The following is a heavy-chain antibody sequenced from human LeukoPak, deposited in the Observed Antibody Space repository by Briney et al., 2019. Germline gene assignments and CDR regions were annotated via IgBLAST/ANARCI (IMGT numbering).Heavy chain of an antibody. V-gene: IGHV3-33*06. Sequence: GRSLRLSCAASGFTFSSYAMHWVRQAPGKGLEWVAVIWYDGSNKCYADSVKGRFTISRDNSKNTLYLQMNSLRAEDTAVYYCAKDLVRAYCGGDCPAGAFDIWGQGTMVTVSS. CDR3: AKDLVRAYCGGDCPAGAFDI. CDR2: IWYDGSNK. J-gene: IGHJ3*02. D-gene: IGHD2-21*02. CDR1: GFTFSSYA.